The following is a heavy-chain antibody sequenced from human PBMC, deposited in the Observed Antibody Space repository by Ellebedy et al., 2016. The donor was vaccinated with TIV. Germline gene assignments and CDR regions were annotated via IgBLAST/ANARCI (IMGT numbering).Heavy chain of an antibody. CDR3: ARGFGAHHFDY. CDR1: GFTFSNYW. Sequence: GESLKISXAASGFTFSNYWMHWVRQAPGKGLVWVSRIKSDGSSTSYPDSVKGRFTISRDNAKNTLYLQMNSLGAEDTAVYYCARGFGAHHFDYWGQGTLVTVSS. D-gene: IGHD3-3*01. CDR2: IKSDGSST. V-gene: IGHV3-74*01. J-gene: IGHJ4*02.